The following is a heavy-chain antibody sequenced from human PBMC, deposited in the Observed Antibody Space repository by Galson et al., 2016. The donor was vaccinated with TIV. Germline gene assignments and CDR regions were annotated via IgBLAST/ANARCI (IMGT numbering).Heavy chain of an antibody. Sequence: SVKVSCKASGDTFASYAFSWVRQAPGQGLEVMGGIIPILGSSDYAQRFQGRVTITADASTSPVYMELRSLRSEDTAMYYCARVRFGELSGYYYYMDVWGKGTTVIVSS. CDR1: GDTFASYA. V-gene: IGHV1-69*13. J-gene: IGHJ6*03. CDR2: IIPILGSS. D-gene: IGHD3-10*01. CDR3: ARVRFGELSGYYYYMDV.